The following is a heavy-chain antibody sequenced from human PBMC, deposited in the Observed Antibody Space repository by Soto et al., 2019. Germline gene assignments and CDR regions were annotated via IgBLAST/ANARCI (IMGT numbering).Heavy chain of an antibody. D-gene: IGHD1-1*01. CDR2: IYYIGST. Sequence: PSETLSLTCTVSGGSISSYYWSWIRQPPGKGLEWIGFIYYIGSTNYNPSLKSRVTISVDTSKNQFSLKLSSVTAADTAVYYCARQVSYNWNDPSVFDYWGQGTLVTVSS. CDR1: GGSISSYY. J-gene: IGHJ4*02. CDR3: ARQVSYNWNDPSVFDY. V-gene: IGHV4-59*08.